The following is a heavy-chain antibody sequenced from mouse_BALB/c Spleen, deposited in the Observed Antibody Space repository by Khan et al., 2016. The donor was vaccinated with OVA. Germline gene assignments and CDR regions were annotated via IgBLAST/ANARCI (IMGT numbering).Heavy chain of an antibody. J-gene: IGHJ2*01. Sequence: QIQLVQSGSELKKPGETVKISCKVAGYIFTNYGMNWVKQAPGKGLKWMGWINTYTGEPAYVDVFKGRFAFSLETSASTAYLHINNLKNEDMATXFCTRRGEGPHFDYWGQGTTLTVSS. CDR1: GYIFTNYG. CDR2: INTYTGEP. V-gene: IGHV9-1*02. CDR3: TRRGEGPHFDY.